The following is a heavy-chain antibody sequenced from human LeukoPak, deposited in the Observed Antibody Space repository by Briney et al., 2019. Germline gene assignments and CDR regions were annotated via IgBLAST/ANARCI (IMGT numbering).Heavy chain of an antibody. Sequence: GGSLRLSCAASGFTFSSYWMRWVRQAPGKGLEWVANIKQDGSEKYYVDSVKGRFTISRDNAKNSLYLQMNSLRAEDTAVYYCARGSLRDWLLWFGELPYYYYMDVWGKGTTVTVSS. V-gene: IGHV3-7*01. CDR1: GFTFSSYW. CDR3: ARGSLRDWLLWFGELPYYYYMDV. D-gene: IGHD3-10*01. CDR2: IKQDGSEK. J-gene: IGHJ6*03.